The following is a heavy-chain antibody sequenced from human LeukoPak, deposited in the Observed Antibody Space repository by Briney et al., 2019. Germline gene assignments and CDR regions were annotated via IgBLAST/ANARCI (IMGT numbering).Heavy chain of an antibody. V-gene: IGHV1-69*06. CDR1: GGTLSSYA. J-gene: IGHJ6*03. CDR2: IIPIFGTA. D-gene: IGHD6-13*01. CDR3: ARDSEQQLGSYYYYYMDV. Sequence: SVKVSCKASGGTLSSYAISWVRQAPGQGLEWMGGIIPIFGTANYAQKFQGRVTITADKSTSTAYMELSSLRSEDTAVYYCARDSEQQLGSYYYYYMDVWGKGTTVTVSS.